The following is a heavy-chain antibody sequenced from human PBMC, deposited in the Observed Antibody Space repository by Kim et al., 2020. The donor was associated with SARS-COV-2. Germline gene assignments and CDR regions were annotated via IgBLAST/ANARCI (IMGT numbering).Heavy chain of an antibody. CDR1: GGSISSYY. V-gene: IGHV4-59*01. J-gene: IGHJ4*02. CDR3: ARGARIYGDYVWDY. Sequence: SETLSLTCTVSGGSISSYYWSWIRQPPGKGLDWIGYIYYSGSTNYNPSLKSRVTISVDTSKNQFSLKLSSVTAADTAVYYCARGARIYGDYVWDYWGQGTLVTVSS. CDR2: IYYSGST. D-gene: IGHD4-17*01.